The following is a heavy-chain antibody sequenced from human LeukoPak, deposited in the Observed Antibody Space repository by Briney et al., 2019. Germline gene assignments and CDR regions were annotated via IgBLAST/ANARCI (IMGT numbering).Heavy chain of an antibody. V-gene: IGHV1-69*05. CDR1: GGTFSSYA. CDR3: ARDVGGNSEFYY. J-gene: IGHJ4*02. D-gene: IGHD4-23*01. CDR2: IIPIFGTA. Sequence: SVKVSCKASGGTFSSYAISWVRQAPGQGLEWMGGIIPIFGTANYAQKFQVRVTITTDESTSTAYTELSSLRSEDTAVYYCARDVGGNSEFYYWGQGTLVTVSS.